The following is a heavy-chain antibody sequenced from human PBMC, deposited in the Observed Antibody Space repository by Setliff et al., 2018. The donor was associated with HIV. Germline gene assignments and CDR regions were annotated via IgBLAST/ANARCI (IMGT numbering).Heavy chain of an antibody. Sequence: SETLSLTCTVSGYSISRGHYWDWIRQSPVKGLEWIGSFHYSGSTSYNPSLRSRVTISVDTSSKQFFLKLTSVTAADTAVYYCARPLSTSYNFWGDAFAIWGQGKMVTV. CDR3: ARPLSTSYNFWGDAFAI. D-gene: IGHD3-3*01. CDR2: FHYSGST. V-gene: IGHV4-38-2*02. CDR1: GYSISRGHY. J-gene: IGHJ3*02.